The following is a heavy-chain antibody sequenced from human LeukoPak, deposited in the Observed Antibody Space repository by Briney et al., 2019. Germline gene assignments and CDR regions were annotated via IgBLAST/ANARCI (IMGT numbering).Heavy chain of an antibody. V-gene: IGHV4-34*01. CDR1: VGSFSGYY. Sequence: PSETLSLTCAVYVGSFSGYYWSWIRQPPGKGLKWIGEINHSGSTNYSPSLKSRVTISVDTSKNQFSLKLSSVPATDTAVYYCARSQGQYDFWSGYYHPYFDYWGQGTLVTVSS. CDR3: ARSQGQYDFWSGYYHPYFDY. D-gene: IGHD3-3*01. J-gene: IGHJ4*02. CDR2: INHSGST.